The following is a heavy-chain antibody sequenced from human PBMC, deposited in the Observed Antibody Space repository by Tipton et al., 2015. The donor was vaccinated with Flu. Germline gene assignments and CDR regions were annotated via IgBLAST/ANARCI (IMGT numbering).Heavy chain of an antibody. J-gene: IGHJ6*02. CDR1: GFAVRTNH. D-gene: IGHD1-1*01. Sequence: SLRLSCEASGFAVRTNHMNWVRQAPGKGLQWVSGILTGTTTSYADAVRGRFTIARDNAKNTLYLQMNSLRAEDSAVYYCVRQRPHDSRSHFYGFDAWGQGTTVTVS. CDR2: ILTGTTT. V-gene: IGHV3-66*04. CDR3: VRQRPHDSRSHFYGFDA.